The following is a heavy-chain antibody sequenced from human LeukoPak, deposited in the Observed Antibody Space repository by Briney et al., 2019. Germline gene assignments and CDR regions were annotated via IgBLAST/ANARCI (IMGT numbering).Heavy chain of an antibody. Sequence: GGSLRLSCAASGLSLTNNYMSWVRQAPGKGLEWVSVIYSGGTTVYADSVKGRFTISRDNSKNTLYLQMNSLRAEDTAVYYCARDRVPVDYYDSSGYYSDAFDIWGQGTMVTVSS. J-gene: IGHJ3*02. V-gene: IGHV3-53*05. D-gene: IGHD3-22*01. CDR3: ARDRVPVDYYDSSGYYSDAFDI. CDR2: IYSGGTT. CDR1: GLSLTNNY.